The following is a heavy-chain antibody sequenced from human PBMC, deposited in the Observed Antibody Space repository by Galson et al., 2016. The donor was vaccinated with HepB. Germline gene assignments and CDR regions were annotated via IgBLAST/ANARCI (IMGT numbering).Heavy chain of an antibody. D-gene: IGHD4-17*01. CDR1: GYTFSTYW. Sequence: QSGAEVKKPRESLKISCKGFGYTFSTYWIGWVRQVPGKGLEWMGNIYPGDSETTYSPSFQGQVTISADKSISTAYLQWSSLKASDTAMYYCARWGGGYGGYLSYHYAMDVWGQGTMVTVSS. CDR2: IYPGDSET. CDR3: ARWGGGYGGYLSYHYAMDV. V-gene: IGHV5-51*01. J-gene: IGHJ6*02.